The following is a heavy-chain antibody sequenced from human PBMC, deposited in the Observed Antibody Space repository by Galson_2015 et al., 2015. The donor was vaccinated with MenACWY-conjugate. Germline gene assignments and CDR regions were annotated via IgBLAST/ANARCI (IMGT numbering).Heavy chain of an antibody. D-gene: IGHD1-26*01. V-gene: IGHV4-39*01. CDR2: INYSGRT. CDR1: GDSISSDNYY. J-gene: IGHJ5*02. Sequence: GDSISSDNYYWTWVRQPPGRGLEWIASINYSGRTFYNPFLMSRVSISVDMSKSQYSLKLTSVTAADTAVYFCARRTPELNWFDPWGQGTLVTVSS. CDR3: ARRTPELNWFDP.